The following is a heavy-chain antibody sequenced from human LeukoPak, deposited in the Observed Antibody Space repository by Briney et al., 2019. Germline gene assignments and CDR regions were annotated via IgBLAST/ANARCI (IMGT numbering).Heavy chain of an antibody. Sequence: GGSLRLSCAASGFTFSSFGIHWVRQAPGKGLEWVAAISYDGSNKYYADSVKGRFTISRDNSKNTLYLQMNSLRAEDTAVYYCAKDLLRYYYGSGSYFDYWGQGTLVTVSS. V-gene: IGHV3-30-3*01. CDR1: GFTFSSFG. J-gene: IGHJ4*02. CDR3: AKDLLRYYYGSGSYFDY. CDR2: ISYDGSNK. D-gene: IGHD3-10*01.